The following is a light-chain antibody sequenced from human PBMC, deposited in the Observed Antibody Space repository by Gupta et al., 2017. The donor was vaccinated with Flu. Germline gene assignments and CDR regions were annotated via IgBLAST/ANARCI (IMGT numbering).Light chain of an antibody. CDR3: GTWDRSMSAGG. J-gene: IGLJ3*02. CDR2: EDD. Sequence: QSVLTQPPSMSAAPGQRVTISCSGSSSNIGGHYVSWYQQVPGTAPKLLIYEDDKRPSGIPDRFSASKSGTTATLNITGLQTGDEADYYCGTWDRSMSAGGFGGGTKLTVL. CDR1: SSNIGGHY. V-gene: IGLV1-51*02.